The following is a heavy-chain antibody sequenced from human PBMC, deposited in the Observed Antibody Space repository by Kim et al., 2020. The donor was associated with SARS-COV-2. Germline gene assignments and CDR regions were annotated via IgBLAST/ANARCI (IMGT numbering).Heavy chain of an antibody. Sequence: GGSLRLSCAASGFTVSSNYMSWVRQAPGKGLEWVSVIYSGGSTYYADSVKGRFTISRDNSKNTLYLQMNSLRAEDTAVYYCAAGYSSGWPMALDPWGQGTLVTVSS. D-gene: IGHD6-19*01. CDR1: GFTVSSNY. J-gene: IGHJ5*02. CDR2: IYSGGST. CDR3: AAGYSSGWPMALDP. V-gene: IGHV3-66*01.